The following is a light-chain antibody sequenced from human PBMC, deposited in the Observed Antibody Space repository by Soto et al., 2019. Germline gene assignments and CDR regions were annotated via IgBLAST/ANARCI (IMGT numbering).Light chain of an antibody. V-gene: IGKV3-11*01. CDR2: DAS. CDR3: QQRSNWIT. CDR1: QSVSSY. J-gene: IGKJ5*01. Sequence: EVELAQSPATLSLSPGERATLSCRASQSVSSYLAWYQQKPGQAPRLLIYDASNRATGIPARFSGSGSGTDFTLTISSLEPEDFAVYYCQQRSNWITFGQGTRLEI.